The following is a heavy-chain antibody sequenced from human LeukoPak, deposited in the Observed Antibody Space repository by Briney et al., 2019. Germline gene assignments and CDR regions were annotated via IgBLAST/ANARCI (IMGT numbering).Heavy chain of an antibody. CDR3: AKEGGNSAFDY. Sequence: GGSLRLSCAASGFTFSSYAMHWVRQAPGKGLEWAAVISYDGSNKYYADSVKGRFTISRDNSKNTLYLQMNSLRAEDTAVYYCAKEGGNSAFDYWGQGTLVTVSS. V-gene: IGHV3-30-3*01. CDR1: GFTFSSYA. J-gene: IGHJ4*02. D-gene: IGHD4-23*01. CDR2: ISYDGSNK.